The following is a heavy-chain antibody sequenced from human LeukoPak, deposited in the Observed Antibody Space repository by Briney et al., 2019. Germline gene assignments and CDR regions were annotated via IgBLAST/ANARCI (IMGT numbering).Heavy chain of an antibody. CDR1: GFTFSSYV. CDR3: AAPRGDGDYEIDY. V-gene: IGHV3-23*01. J-gene: IGHJ4*02. CDR2: ISGSGSST. Sequence: GGSLRLSCAASGFTFSSYVMSWVRQAPGKGLEWVSVISGSGSSTHYADSVKGRFTISRDNSKNTLYLQMNSLRAEDTAVYYCAAPRGDGDYEIDYWGQGTLVTVSS. D-gene: IGHD4-17*01.